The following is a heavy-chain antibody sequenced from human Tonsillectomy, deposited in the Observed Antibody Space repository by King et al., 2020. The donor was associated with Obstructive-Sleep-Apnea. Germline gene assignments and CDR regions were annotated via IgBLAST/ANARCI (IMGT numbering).Heavy chain of an antibody. J-gene: IGHJ5*02. CDR2: ISSDGSNK. D-gene: IGHD3-22*01. V-gene: IGHV3-30-3*01. Sequence: VQLVESGGGVVQPGRSLRLSCAASGFIFSRYAMHWVRQAPGKGLKWVAVISSDGSNKVYSDSVKGRLTISRDNSKNSVYLQLNSLRAEETAVYYCVRDRGRENYDSGGYYNWFDPWGQGTLVTVSS. CDR1: GFIFSRYA. CDR3: VRDRGRENYDSGGYYNWFDP.